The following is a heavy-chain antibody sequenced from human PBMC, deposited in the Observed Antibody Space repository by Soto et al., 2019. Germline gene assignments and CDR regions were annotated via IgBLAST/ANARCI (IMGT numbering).Heavy chain of an antibody. D-gene: IGHD6-19*01. CDR1: GYTFIGYY. CDR3: ARDRTAVAGYYYYGMDV. J-gene: IGHJ6*02. V-gene: IGHV1-2*02. CDR2: INPNNGGT. Sequence: ASVKVSCKASGYTFIGYYMHWLRQSPGQGLEWMGWINPNNGGTNYAQKFQGRVTMTRDTSISTAYMDLSRLRSDDTAVYYCARDRTAVAGYYYYGMDVWGQGTTVTVSS.